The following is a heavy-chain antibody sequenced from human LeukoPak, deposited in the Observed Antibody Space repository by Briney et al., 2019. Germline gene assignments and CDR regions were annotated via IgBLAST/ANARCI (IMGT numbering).Heavy chain of an antibody. D-gene: IGHD2-2*02. CDR3: ARARRYCSSTSCYKGYYYGMDV. CDR2: INHSGST. V-gene: IGHV4-34*01. Sequence: SETLSLTCAVYGGSFSGYYWSWIRQPPGKGLEWIGEINHSGSTNYNPSLKSRVTISVDTSKNQFSLKLSPVTAADTAVYYCARARRYCSSTSCYKGYYYGMDVWGQGTTVTVSS. CDR1: GGSFSGYY. J-gene: IGHJ6*02.